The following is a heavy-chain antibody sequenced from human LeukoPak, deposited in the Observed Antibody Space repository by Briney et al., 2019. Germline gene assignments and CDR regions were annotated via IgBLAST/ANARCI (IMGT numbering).Heavy chain of an antibody. Sequence: GESLRLSCAASGFTFSSYAMSWVRQAPGKGLEWVSAISGSGGSTYYADSVKGRFTISRDNSKNTLYLQMNSLRAEDTAVYYCAKPSIYYDFWSGSYYFDYWGQGTLVTVSS. D-gene: IGHD3-3*01. J-gene: IGHJ4*02. CDR1: GFTFSSYA. CDR2: ISGSGGST. CDR3: AKPSIYYDFWSGSYYFDY. V-gene: IGHV3-23*01.